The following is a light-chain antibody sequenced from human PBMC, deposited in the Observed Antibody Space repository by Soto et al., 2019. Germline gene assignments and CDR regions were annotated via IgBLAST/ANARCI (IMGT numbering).Light chain of an antibody. V-gene: IGLV2-14*01. CDR1: SSDVGGYNS. CDR2: DVT. J-gene: IGLJ1*01. Sequence: QSALTQPASVSGSPGQSITISCTGTSSDVGGYNSVSWYRQDPGKAPKLMIYDVTNRPSGVSNRFSGSKSGNTASLTISGLQAEDEADYYCSSFAGGNIYVFGTGTKGTVL. CDR3: SSFAGGNIYV.